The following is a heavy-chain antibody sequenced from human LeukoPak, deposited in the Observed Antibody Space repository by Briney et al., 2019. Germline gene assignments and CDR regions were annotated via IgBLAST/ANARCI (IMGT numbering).Heavy chain of an antibody. Sequence: GGSLRLSCAASKFTFSHFPIHWVRQAPGKGLEWVSAISGSGGSTYYADSVKGRFTISRDNSKNTLYLQMNSLRAEDTAVYYCAKDHYSNYLFDYWGQGTLVTVSS. J-gene: IGHJ4*02. D-gene: IGHD4-11*01. CDR1: KFTFSHFP. CDR3: AKDHYSNYLFDY. V-gene: IGHV3-23*01. CDR2: ISGSGGST.